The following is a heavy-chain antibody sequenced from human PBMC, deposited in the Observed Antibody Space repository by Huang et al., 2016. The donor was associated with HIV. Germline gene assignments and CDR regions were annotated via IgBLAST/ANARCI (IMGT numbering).Heavy chain of an antibody. CDR1: GFNFNNYD. V-gene: IGHV1-8*03. J-gene: IGHJ4*02. CDR2: MKPNVGNT. Sequence: QVQLVQSGAEVKKPGASVKVSCKASGFNFNNYDFNWVRQASGQGLEWMGWMKPNVGNTGYAQKFQGRVTITRNTSITTAYMERRSLRSEDTAVYYCARARGFLYDSTGYYSRYYFDSWGQGTLVTISS. D-gene: IGHD3-22*01. CDR3: ARARGFLYDSTGYYSRYYFDS.